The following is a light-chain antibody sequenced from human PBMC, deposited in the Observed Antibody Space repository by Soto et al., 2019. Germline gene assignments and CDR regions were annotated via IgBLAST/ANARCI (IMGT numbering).Light chain of an antibody. J-gene: IGLJ2*01. CDR2: DVT. Sequence: QSALTQPASVSGSPGQSITISCSGTSSDVAFYNYVSWYQQHPGKAPKLMIYDVTNRPSGVSNRFSGSKSGNTASLTISGLQAEDEADYYCSSYTTSNTVVFGGGTKLTVL. V-gene: IGLV2-14*01. CDR1: SSDVAFYNY. CDR3: SSYTTSNTVV.